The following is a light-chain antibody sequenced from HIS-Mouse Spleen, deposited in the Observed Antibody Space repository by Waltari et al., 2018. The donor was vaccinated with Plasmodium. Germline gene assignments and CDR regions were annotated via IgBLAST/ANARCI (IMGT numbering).Light chain of an antibody. CDR1: QRISSY. V-gene: IGKV1-9*01. CDR2: AAS. J-gene: IGKJ2*01. Sequence: IQLTQSPSFLSASVGDRVTITCRASQRISSYFAWYQQKPGKAPKLLIYAASTLQSGVPSRFSGSGSGTEFTLTISSLQPEDFATYYCQQLNSYPYTFGQGTKLEIK. CDR3: QQLNSYPYT.